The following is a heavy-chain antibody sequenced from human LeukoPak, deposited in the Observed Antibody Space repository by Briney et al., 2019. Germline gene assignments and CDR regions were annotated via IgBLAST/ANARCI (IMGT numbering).Heavy chain of an antibody. Sequence: SETLSLTCTVSGGSISSSGYYWGWIRQPPGKGLEWIGSIYYTGNTYYNPSLESRVTIYIDTSKNLFSLRLTSVTAADTAVYYCASDYYYDSSGYHYSDFWGQGTLVTVSS. D-gene: IGHD3-22*01. CDR2: IYYTGNT. CDR3: ASDYYYDSSGYHYSDF. V-gene: IGHV4-39*01. CDR1: GGSISSSGYY. J-gene: IGHJ4*02.